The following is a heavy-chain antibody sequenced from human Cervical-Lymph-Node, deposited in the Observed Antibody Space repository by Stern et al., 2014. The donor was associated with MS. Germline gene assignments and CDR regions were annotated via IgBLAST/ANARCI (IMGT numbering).Heavy chain of an antibody. CDR3: ARATSDYIWGTYRFLDS. J-gene: IGHJ4*02. Sequence: VQLVQSGAEVKKPGSSVKVSCKASGGTISNYIIGWVRPAPGPGLELLGGILPMLGIANYAEKFQDRVTITADESTSTAYMDLSSLRSEDTAVYYCARATSDYIWGTYRFLDSWGQGTLVIVSS. CDR1: GGTISNYI. V-gene: IGHV1-69*01. D-gene: IGHD3-16*02. CDR2: ILPMLGIA.